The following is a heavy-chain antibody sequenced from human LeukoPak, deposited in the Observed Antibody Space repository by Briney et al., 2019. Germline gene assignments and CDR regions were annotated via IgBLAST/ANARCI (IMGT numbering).Heavy chain of an antibody. Sequence: GGSLRLSGRGSGYSFTSYWIGWVRQMPGKGLEWMGIIYPGDSDTRYSPSFQGQVTISADKSISTAYLQWSSLKASDTAMYYCARQNSSGSSWYYGMDVWGQGTTVTVSS. J-gene: IGHJ6*02. CDR2: IYPGDSDT. CDR3: ARQNSSGSSWYYGMDV. V-gene: IGHV5-51*01. D-gene: IGHD6-19*01. CDR1: GYSFTSYW.